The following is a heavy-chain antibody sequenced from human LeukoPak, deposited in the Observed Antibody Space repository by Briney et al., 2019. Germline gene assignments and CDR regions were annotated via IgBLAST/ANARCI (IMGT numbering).Heavy chain of an antibody. CDR3: AIESAFDI. Sequence: GASVKVSCKASGYTFTGYYMHWVRQAPGQGLEWMGWINPNSGGTNYAQKFQGRVTMTRNTSISTAYMELSSLRSEDTAVYYCAIESAFDIWGQGTMVTVSS. J-gene: IGHJ3*02. CDR1: GYTFTGYY. V-gene: IGHV1-2*02. CDR2: INPNSGGT.